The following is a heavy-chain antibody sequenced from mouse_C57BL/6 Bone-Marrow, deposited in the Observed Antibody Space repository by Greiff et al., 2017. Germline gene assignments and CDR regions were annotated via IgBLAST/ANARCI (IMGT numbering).Heavy chain of an antibody. V-gene: IGHV1-54*01. CDR3: ARWGAWVTTPFAY. CDR1: GYAFTNYL. J-gene: IGHJ3*01. Sequence: VQLQQSGAELVRPGTSVKVSCKASGYAFTNYLIEWVKQRPGQGLEWIGVINPGSGGTNYNEKFKGKATLTADKSSSTAYMQLSSLTSEDSAVYFGARWGAWVTTPFAYWGQGTLVTVSA. CDR2: INPGSGGT. D-gene: IGHD2-2*01.